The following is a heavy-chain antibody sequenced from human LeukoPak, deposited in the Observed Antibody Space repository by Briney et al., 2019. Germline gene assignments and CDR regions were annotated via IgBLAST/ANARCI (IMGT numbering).Heavy chain of an antibody. V-gene: IGHV1-18*01. CDR3: ARVGYCSSTSCYNDY. CDR2: ISAYNGNT. D-gene: IGHD2-2*01. CDR1: GYTFTSYG. J-gene: IGHJ4*02. Sequence: GESLKISCKASGYTFTSYGISWVRQAPGQGLEWMGWISAYNGNTNYAQKLQGRVTMTTDTSTSTAYMELRSLRSDDTAVYYCARVGYCSSTSCYNDYWGQGTLVTVSS.